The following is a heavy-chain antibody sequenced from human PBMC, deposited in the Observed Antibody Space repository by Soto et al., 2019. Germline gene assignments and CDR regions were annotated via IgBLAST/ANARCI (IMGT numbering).Heavy chain of an antibody. D-gene: IGHD1-1*01. V-gene: IGHV3-30-3*01. CDR1: GFTFSRHA. CDR3: ARDLTDNYSFDY. Sequence: QVQLVESGGGVVQPGRSLRLSCAASGFTFSRHAMDWVRQAPGKGLEWVAFISDNGRTKDYADSVKGRFTISRDNSKNTLYLQMNRLRADDTAVYYCARDLTDNYSFDYWGQGPLVTVSS. J-gene: IGHJ4*02. CDR2: ISDNGRTK.